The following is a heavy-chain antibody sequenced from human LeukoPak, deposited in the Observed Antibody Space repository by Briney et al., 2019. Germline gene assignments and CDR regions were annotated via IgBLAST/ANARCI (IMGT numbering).Heavy chain of an antibody. CDR1: RFTLSNYW. J-gene: IGHJ6*02. CDR3: ARVSGTTPQYYYYGMDV. V-gene: IGHV3-7*01. D-gene: IGHD1-14*01. CDR2: IKEDGSEK. Sequence: PGGSLRLSCGASRFTLSNYWMSWVRQAPGKGLEWVANIKEDGSEKDYVDSVKGRFTISRDNAKNSLYLQMNSLRDEDTAVYYCARVSGTTPQYYYYGMDVWGQGTTVTVSS.